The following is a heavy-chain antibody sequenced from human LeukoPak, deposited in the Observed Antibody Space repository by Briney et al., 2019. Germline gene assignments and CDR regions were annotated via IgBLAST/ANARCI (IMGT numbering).Heavy chain of an antibody. Sequence: AETLTLTCTVSGGSISSYYWSWVRQPPGKGLEWIGYIYCSGSTNYNPSLKSRVTISVDKSKNQLYLKLSSVTAADTAVYYCARDSTRGMGTFDIWGQGTMVTVSS. J-gene: IGHJ3*02. CDR2: IYCSGST. V-gene: IGHV4-59*01. CDR1: GGSISSYY. D-gene: IGHD6-13*01. CDR3: ARDSTRGMGTFDI.